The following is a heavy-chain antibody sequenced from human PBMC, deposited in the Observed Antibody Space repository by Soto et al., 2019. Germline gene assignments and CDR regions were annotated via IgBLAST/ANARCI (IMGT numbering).Heavy chain of an antibody. J-gene: IGHJ6*02. CDR2: IIPIPGIA. V-gene: IGHV1-69*08. CDR3: ARDWGIAPDYYGMDV. Sequence: QVQLVQSGAEVKKPGSSVKVSCKASGGTFSSYTISWVRQAPGQGLEWMGRIIPIPGIANYAQKFQGRVTITADKSPSTAYMELSSLSSEDTAVYYCARDWGIAPDYYGMDVWGQGTTVTVSS. D-gene: IGHD6-13*01. CDR1: GGTFSSYT.